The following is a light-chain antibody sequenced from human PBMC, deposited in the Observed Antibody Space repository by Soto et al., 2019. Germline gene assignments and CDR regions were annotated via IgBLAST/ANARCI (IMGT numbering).Light chain of an antibody. CDR3: CSYADSSRIYV. Sequence: QSVLTQPASVSGSPGQSITISCTGTSSDVGSYNLVSWYQQQPGKAPKLMIYEGSKRPSGISNRFSGSKSGNTASLTISGLQAEDEAEYYCCSYADSSRIYVFGSGTKVTVL. CDR2: EGS. CDR1: SSDVGSYNL. J-gene: IGLJ1*01. V-gene: IGLV2-23*01.